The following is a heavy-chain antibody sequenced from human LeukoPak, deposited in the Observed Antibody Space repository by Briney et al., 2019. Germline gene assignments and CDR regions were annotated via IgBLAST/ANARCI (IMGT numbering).Heavy chain of an antibody. CDR3: AAGAYVLRYFDWLPSSPFDP. D-gene: IGHD3-9*01. Sequence: GTSVKVSCKASGFTFTSSAVRWVRQARGQRLEWIGWIVVGSGNTNYAQKFQERVTITRDMSTSTAYMELSSLRSEDTAVYYCAAGAYVLRYFDWLPSSPFDPWGQGTLVTVSS. J-gene: IGHJ5*02. CDR1: GFTFTSSA. CDR2: IVVGSGNT. V-gene: IGHV1-58*01.